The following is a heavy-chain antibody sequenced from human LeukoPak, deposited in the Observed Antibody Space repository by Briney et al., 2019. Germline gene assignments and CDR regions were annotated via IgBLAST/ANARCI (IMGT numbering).Heavy chain of an antibody. Sequence: SETLSLTCAVYGGSFSGYYWSWIRQPPGKGLEWIGEISHSGSTNYNPSLKSRVTISVDTSKNQFSLKLSSVTAADTAVYYCARMRYSSSWYQDYWGQGTLVTVSS. CDR2: ISHSGST. CDR1: GGSFSGYY. J-gene: IGHJ4*02. CDR3: ARMRYSSSWYQDY. V-gene: IGHV4-34*01. D-gene: IGHD6-13*01.